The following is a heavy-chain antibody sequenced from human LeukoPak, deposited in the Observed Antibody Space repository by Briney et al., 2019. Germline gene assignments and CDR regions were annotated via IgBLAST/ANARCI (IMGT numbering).Heavy chain of an antibody. J-gene: IGHJ5*02. CDR1: GYTFTGYY. D-gene: IGHD2-15*01. Sequence: ASVKVSCKASGYTFTGYYMHWVRQAPGQGLEWMGWINTNTGNPTYAQGFTGRFVFSLDTSVSTAYLQISSLKAEDTAVYYCARGRSGYCSGGSCYTFRPGPWNWFDPWGQGTLVTVSS. CDR2: INTNTGNP. V-gene: IGHV7-4-1*02. CDR3: ARGRSGYCSGGSCYTFRPGPWNWFDP.